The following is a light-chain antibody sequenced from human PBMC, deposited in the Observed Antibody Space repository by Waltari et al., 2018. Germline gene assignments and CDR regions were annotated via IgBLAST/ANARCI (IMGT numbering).Light chain of an antibody. J-gene: IGKJ2*01. Sequence: DIVMTQSPEYLAVSLGERATINCKSSQSVLHHPNNKNYLAWYQQKPGQPPSLLIYWASTRESGVPDLFTGSGSGTDFTLTISSLQAEDVAVYYCQHYFSIPPHTFGQGTKLEIK. CDR2: WAS. CDR3: QHYFSIPPHT. V-gene: IGKV4-1*01. CDR1: QSVLHHPNNKNY.